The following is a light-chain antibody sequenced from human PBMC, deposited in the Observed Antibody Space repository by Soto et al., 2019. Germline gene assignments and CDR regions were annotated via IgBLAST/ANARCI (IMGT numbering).Light chain of an antibody. CDR2: GNI. J-gene: IGLJ3*02. CDR3: LSYDSSLSAWV. Sequence: QSALTQPPSVSGVPGQTITISCTGSRSNIGGGYDVHWYQQLPGTAPQLLVYGNINRPSRVPDRFSGSKSDTSASLAITGLQAEDEADYYCLSYDSSLSAWVFGGGTKLPS. V-gene: IGLV1-40*01. CDR1: RSNIGGGYD.